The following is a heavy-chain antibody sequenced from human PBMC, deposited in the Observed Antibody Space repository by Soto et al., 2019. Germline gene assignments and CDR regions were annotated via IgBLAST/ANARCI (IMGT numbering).Heavy chain of an antibody. V-gene: IGHV3-48*03. J-gene: IGHJ3*02. D-gene: IGHD3-22*01. CDR2: ISSSGSPI. CDR1: GFTFSSFE. Sequence: GGSLRLSCAASGFTFSSFEMNWVRQAPGKGLEWVSYISSSGSPIYYADSVKGRFTISRDNAQNSLYLQMNSLRAEDTAVYYCARAYYYDSSGYLGENAFDIWGKGTMVP. CDR3: ARAYYYDSSGYLGENAFDI.